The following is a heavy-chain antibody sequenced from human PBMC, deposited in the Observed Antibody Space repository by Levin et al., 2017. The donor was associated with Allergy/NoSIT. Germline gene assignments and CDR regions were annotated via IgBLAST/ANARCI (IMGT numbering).Heavy chain of an antibody. CDR1: GFTFSSYG. D-gene: IGHD2-21*01. J-gene: IGHJ4*02. V-gene: IGHV3-33*01. CDR3: AREGRVIRDYFDY. CDR2: IWYDGSNK. Sequence: GGSLRLSCAASGFTFSSYGMHWVRQAPGKGLEWVAVIWYDGSNKYYADSVKGRFTISRDNSKNTLYLQMNSLRAEDTAVYYCAREGRVIRDYFDYWGQGTLVTVSS.